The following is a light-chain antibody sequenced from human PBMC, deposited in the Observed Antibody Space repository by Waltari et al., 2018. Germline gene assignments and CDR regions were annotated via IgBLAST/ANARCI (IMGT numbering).Light chain of an antibody. CDR3: QSYDTSLSVV. CDR2: GNN. V-gene: IGLV1-40*01. Sequence: QSVLTQPPSVSGAPGQRVAISCTGSSSNIGAGYDVHWYQQLPRTAPNLLIYGNNNRPSGVPDRFFGSTYGTSASLAITGLQAEDEADYYCQSYDTSLSVVFGGGTKLTVL. J-gene: IGLJ3*02. CDR1: SSNIGAGYD.